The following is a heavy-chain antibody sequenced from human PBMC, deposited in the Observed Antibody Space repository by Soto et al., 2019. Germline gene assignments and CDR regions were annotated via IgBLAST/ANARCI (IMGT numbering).Heavy chain of an antibody. Sequence: PGGSLRLSCAASGFTFSSYGMHWVRQAPGKGLEWVAVIWYDGSNKYYADSVKGRFTISRDNSKNTLYLQMNSLRAEDTAVYYCARDGKLGEFDYWGQGTLVTAPQ. CDR3: ARDGKLGEFDY. V-gene: IGHV3-33*01. J-gene: IGHJ4*02. CDR2: IWYDGSNK. CDR1: GFTFSSYG. D-gene: IGHD6-13*01.